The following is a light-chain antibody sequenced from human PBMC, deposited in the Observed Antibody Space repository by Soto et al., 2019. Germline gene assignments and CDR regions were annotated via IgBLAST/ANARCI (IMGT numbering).Light chain of an antibody. V-gene: IGKV1-5*03. Sequence: DIQMTQSPSTLSASVGDRVTLTCRARQNINTWLAWYQQRPGKAPKLLISKASTLKSGVPSSFSCSGTGTEFTLFIGSQQPDDIATDYSQHYNTYWKFAQRTKAEMK. CDR2: KAS. CDR3: QHYNTYWK. CDR1: QNINTW. J-gene: IGKJ1*01.